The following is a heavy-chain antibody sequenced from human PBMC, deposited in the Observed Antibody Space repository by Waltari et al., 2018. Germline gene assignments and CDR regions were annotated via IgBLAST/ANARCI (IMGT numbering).Heavy chain of an antibody. CDR2: IYSGGST. V-gene: IGHV3-53*01. J-gene: IGHJ4*02. D-gene: IGHD6-19*01. Sequence: EVQLVESGGGLIQPGGSLRLSCAASGFTVSSNNMSWVRQAPGKGLEWVSVIYSGGSTYYADSVKGRFTISRDNSKNTLYLQMNSLRAEDTAVYYCARENRYSSGWYGYYFDYWGQGTLVTVSS. CDR3: ARENRYSSGWYGYYFDY. CDR1: GFTVSSNN.